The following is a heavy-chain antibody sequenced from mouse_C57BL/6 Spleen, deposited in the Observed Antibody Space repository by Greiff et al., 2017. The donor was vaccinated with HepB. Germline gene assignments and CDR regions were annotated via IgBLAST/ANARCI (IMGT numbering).Heavy chain of an antibody. J-gene: IGHJ2*01. D-gene: IGHD5-5*01. V-gene: IGHV5-17*01. CDR2: ISSGSSTI. Sequence: EVQGVESGGGLVKPGGSLKLSCAASGFTFSDYGMHWVRQAPEKGLEWVAYISSGSSTIYYADTVKGRCTSSRYNAKTTLFLQMTSLRSEDTAMYYCARSLPTDYFDYWGQGTTLTVSS. CDR1: GFTFSDYG. CDR3: ARSLPTDYFDY.